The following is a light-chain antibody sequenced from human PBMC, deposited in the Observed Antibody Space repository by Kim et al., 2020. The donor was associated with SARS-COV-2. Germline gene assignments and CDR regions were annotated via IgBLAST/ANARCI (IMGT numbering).Light chain of an antibody. CDR2: GVS. V-gene: IGLV2-14*03. Sequence: PGQSITSSCTGTSSDVGGYNYGSWYQQHPGKAPKLMIYGVSNRPSGVSNRFSGSKSGNTASLTISGLQAEDEADYYCSSYTGSSYVFGTGTKVTVL. CDR3: SSYTGSSYV. CDR1: SSDVGGYNY. J-gene: IGLJ1*01.